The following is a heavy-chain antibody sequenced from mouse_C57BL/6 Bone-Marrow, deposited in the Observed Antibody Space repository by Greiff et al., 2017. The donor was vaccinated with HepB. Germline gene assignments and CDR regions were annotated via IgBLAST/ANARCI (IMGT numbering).Heavy chain of an antibody. CDR3: ARRGYYSKTWFAY. J-gene: IGHJ3*01. CDR2: INPSTGGT. CDR1: GYSFTGYY. Sequence: EVQLQQSRPELVKPGASVKISCKASGYSFTGYYMHWVKQSSEKSLEWIGEINPSTGGTSYNQKFKGKATLTVDKSSSTAYMQLKSLTSENSAVYYCARRGYYSKTWFAYWGQGTLVTVSA. D-gene: IGHD2-12*01. V-gene: IGHV1-43*01.